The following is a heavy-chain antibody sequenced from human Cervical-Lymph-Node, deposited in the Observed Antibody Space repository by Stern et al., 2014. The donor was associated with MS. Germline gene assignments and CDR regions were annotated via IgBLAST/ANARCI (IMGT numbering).Heavy chain of an antibody. V-gene: IGHV1-69*01. Sequence: VQLVDSGAEVKKPGSSVKVSCKASGGTFNSYVISWVRQAPGQGLEWMGGFVTLFSTTPYAQKLQGRVTITADESRSTTYMELTSLRSDDTAVYYCARGGIGSSRLYYHFYGMDVWGQGTTVTVSS. CDR2: FVTLFSTT. CDR1: GGTFNSYV. D-gene: IGHD6-6*01. CDR3: ARGGIGSSRLYYHFYGMDV. J-gene: IGHJ6*02.